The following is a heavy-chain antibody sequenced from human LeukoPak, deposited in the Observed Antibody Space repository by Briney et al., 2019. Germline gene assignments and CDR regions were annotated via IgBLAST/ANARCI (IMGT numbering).Heavy chain of an antibody. CDR2: IGGSGGST. J-gene: IGHJ4*02. CDR3: AKAGIGGSSLYYFDY. CDR1: GFTFSSYA. D-gene: IGHD6-6*01. V-gene: IGHV3-23*01. Sequence: PGGSLRLSCAASGFTFSSYAMYWVRQAPGKGLEWVSAIGGSGGSTYYAGSVKGRFTISRDNSKNTLYLQMNSLRAEDTAVYYCAKAGIGGSSLYYFDYWGQGTLVTVSS.